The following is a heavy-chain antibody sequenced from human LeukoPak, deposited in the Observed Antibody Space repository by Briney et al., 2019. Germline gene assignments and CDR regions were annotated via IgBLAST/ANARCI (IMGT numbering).Heavy chain of an antibody. Sequence: ASVKVSCKASGYTFTSYGISWVRQAPGQGLEWMGWISTYNGNTKYAQKFQSRVTMTTDTSTSTAYMELRSLRSDDTAVYYCARDGYYYDSSAYYSHFDYWGQGTLVTVSS. CDR1: GYTFTSYG. D-gene: IGHD3-22*01. V-gene: IGHV1-18*01. CDR3: ARDGYYYDSSAYYSHFDY. J-gene: IGHJ4*02. CDR2: ISTYNGNT.